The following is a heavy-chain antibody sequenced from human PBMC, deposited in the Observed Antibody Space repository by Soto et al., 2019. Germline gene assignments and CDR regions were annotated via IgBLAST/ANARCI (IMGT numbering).Heavy chain of an antibody. CDR2: IYYSGST. V-gene: IGHV4-39*01. CDR1: GGSISSSSYY. D-gene: IGHD1-26*01. J-gene: IGHJ6*02. CDR3: ARHGLVGATNRDYYYYGMDV. Sequence: PSETLSLTCTVSGGSISSSSYYWGWIRQPPGKGLEWIGSIYYSGSTYYNTSLKSRVTISVDTSKNQFSLKLSSVTAADTAVYYCARHGLVGATNRDYYYYGMDVWGQGTTVTVS.